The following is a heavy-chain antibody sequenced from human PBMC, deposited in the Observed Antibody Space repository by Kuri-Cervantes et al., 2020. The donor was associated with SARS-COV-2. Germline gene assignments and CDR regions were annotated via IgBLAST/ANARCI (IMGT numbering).Heavy chain of an antibody. CDR2: IGSSRGSK. D-gene: IGHD1-26*01. CDR1: GFAFSNFT. V-gene: IGHV3-21*01. J-gene: IGHJ4*02. CDR3: ARAEWGLIDY. Sequence: GESLKISCAASGFAFSNFTLNWVRQAPGKGLEWVSSIGSSRGSKYFADSVKGRFTISRDNAKNSVYLQMSSLRADDTAVYYCARAEWGLIDYWGQGTLVTVSS.